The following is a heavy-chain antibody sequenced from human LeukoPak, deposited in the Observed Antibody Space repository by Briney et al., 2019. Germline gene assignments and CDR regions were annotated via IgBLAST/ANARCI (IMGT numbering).Heavy chain of an antibody. V-gene: IGHV4-59*08. J-gene: IGHJ3*01. CDR3: ARHIPVSYDAFDL. CDR2: VYFTGRT. D-gene: IGHD6-19*01. Sequence: SETLSLTCTVSGGSTTGYYWSWIRQPPGKGPEWIAYVYFTGRTLYNPSLESRVTISVDTSKTQFSLRLTSVTAADTAVYYCARHIPVSYDAFDLWGRGTTVTVSS. CDR1: GGSTTGYY.